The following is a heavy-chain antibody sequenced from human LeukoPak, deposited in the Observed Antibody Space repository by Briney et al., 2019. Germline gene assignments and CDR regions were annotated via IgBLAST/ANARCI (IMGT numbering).Heavy chain of an antibody. Sequence: GGSLRLSCAASGFSFSSYAMSWVRQAPGRGPEWVSAICGSGTNTYYADSVKGRFTISRDNSKNTLDLQMNSLRAEDTAVYYCAKAGGGNCFSSLDFWGQGTLVTVSS. CDR1: GFSFSSYA. D-gene: IGHD2-15*01. CDR3: AKAGGGNCFSSLDF. V-gene: IGHV3-23*01. CDR2: ICGSGTNT. J-gene: IGHJ4*02.